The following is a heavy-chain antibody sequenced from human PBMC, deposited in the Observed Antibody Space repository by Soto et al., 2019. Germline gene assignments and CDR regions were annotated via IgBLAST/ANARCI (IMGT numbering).Heavy chain of an antibody. CDR1: LVSLVTSGMG. D-gene: IGHD3-16*01. V-gene: IGHV2-5*02. CDR2: VYWDDDK. J-gene: IGHJ4*02. Sequence: SVPTLLNPTHTLTFTFTFALVSLVTSGMGVGCIRQPPGKALEWLALVYWDDDKRYSTSPKSRLTITKDTSKNKVVLTMTYMDPVDTATSYCEQMIQADFFDNCGQGTLVTVSS. CDR3: EQMIQADFFDN.